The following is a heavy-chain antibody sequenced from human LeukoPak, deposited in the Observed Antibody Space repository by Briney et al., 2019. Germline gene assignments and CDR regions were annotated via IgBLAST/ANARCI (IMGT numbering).Heavy chain of an antibody. V-gene: IGHV3-48*03. Sequence: GGSLRLSCAASGFTFSSFEMNWVRQAPGKGLEWVSYISSSGSTIYYADSVKGRFTISRDNAKNSLYLQMNSLRADDTALYYCVKAEVADQWLGPFDSWGQGTQVTVSS. CDR1: GFTFSSFE. J-gene: IGHJ4*02. CDR2: ISSSGSTI. D-gene: IGHD6-19*01. CDR3: VKAEVADQWLGPFDS.